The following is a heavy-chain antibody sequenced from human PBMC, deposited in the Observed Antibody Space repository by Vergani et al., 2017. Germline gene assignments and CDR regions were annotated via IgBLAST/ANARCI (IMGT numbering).Heavy chain of an antibody. CDR3: ARPDNYGDYVPFDY. CDR2: INYSGST. Sequence: QVQLQESGPGLVKPSETLSLTCTVSGGPLISYYWSWIRQPPGKGLEWIGYINYSGSTNYNPSLKSRVTISVDTSKNLFSLKLSSVTAADTAVYYCARPDNYGDYVPFDYWGQGTLVTVSS. CDR1: GGPLISYY. D-gene: IGHD4-17*01. J-gene: IGHJ4*02. V-gene: IGHV4-59*01.